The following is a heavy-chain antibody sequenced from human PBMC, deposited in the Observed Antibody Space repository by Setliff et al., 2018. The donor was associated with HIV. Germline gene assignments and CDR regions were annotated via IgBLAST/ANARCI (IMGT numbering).Heavy chain of an antibody. CDR3: ARTYYDYVWGSYRPYYFDY. CDR2: IYHSGST. CDR1: GGSISSYY. D-gene: IGHD3-16*02. V-gene: IGHV4-59*13. Sequence: PSETLSLTCTVSGGSISSYYWGWIRQSPGKGLEWIGYIYHSGSTNYNPSLKSRVTISIDRSNNQFSLKLSSVTAADTAVYYCARTYYDYVWGSYRPYYFDYWGQGTLVTVSS. J-gene: IGHJ4*02.